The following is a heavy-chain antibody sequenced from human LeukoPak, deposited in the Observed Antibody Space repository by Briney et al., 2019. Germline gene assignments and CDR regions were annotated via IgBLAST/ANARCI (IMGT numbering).Heavy chain of an antibody. CDR2: NSGSGGST. CDR1: GFTLSSYG. J-gene: IGHJ4*02. Sequence: PGGSLRLSCAASGFTLSSYGMTWVRQAPGKGLEWVSGNSGSGGSTYYADSVKGRFTISRDNSKNTLYLEMNSLRAEDTAVYYCARRGGWYSLDYWGQGTLVTVSS. V-gene: IGHV3-23*01. D-gene: IGHD6-19*01. CDR3: ARRGGWYSLDY.